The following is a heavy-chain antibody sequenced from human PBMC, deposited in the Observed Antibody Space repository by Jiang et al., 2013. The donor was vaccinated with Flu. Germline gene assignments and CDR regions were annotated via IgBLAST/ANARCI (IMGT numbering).Heavy chain of an antibody. Sequence: PEDGETIYAQKFQGRVTMTEDTSTDTAYMELSSLRSEDTAVYYCATGFRDAFDIWGQGTMVTVSS. V-gene: IGHV1-24*01. CDR2: PEDGET. CDR3: ATGFRDAFDI. J-gene: IGHJ3*02.